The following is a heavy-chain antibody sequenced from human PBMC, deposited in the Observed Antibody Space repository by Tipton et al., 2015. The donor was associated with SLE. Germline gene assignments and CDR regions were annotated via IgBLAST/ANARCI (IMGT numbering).Heavy chain of an antibody. J-gene: IGHJ2*01. CDR1: GGPISTYY. CDR3: ARGGTDYDVWLGCPYFDL. Sequence: TLSLTCTVSGGPISTYYWSWIRQPPGKGLEWIGYISDSGSTNYNPSLRSRVAISVDTSKNQFSLRLDSMTSADTAVYYCARGGTDYDVWLGCPYFDLWGRGTLVTISS. CDR2: ISDSGST. D-gene: IGHD3-3*01. V-gene: IGHV4-59*01.